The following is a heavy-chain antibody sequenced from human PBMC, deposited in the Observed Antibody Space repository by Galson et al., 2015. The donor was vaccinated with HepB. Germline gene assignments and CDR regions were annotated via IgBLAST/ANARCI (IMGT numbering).Heavy chain of an antibody. Sequence: SVKVSCKASGYTFTSYSISWVRQAPGQGLEWLGWITAYNGDTNYAQRLQGRVTLTTDPSTTTAYMEMTSLRSDDTAVYYCARTTYDYSDYFDYWGQGTLVTVSS. CDR1: GYTFTSYS. CDR3: ARTTYDYSDYFDY. D-gene: IGHD4-11*01. V-gene: IGHV1-18*04. J-gene: IGHJ4*02. CDR2: ITAYNGDT.